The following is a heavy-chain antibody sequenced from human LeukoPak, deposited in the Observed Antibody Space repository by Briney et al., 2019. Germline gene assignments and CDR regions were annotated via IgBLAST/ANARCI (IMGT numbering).Heavy chain of an antibody. CDR3: ARLRGYYDSSGYSYYFDY. V-gene: IGHV4-59*08. CDR2: IYYSGST. CDR1: VGSISSHY. J-gene: IGHJ4*02. Sequence: SETLSLTCTVSVGSISSHYWICIRRPPEKGLEWISYIYYSGSTNYNPSLKSRVTISVDTSKNQFSLKLNSVTAADTAVYYCARLRGYYDSSGYSYYFDYWGQGTLVTVSS. D-gene: IGHD3-22*01.